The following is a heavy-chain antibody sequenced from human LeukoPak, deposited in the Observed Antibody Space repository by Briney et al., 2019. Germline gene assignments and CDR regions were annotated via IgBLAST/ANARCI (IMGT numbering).Heavy chain of an antibody. CDR1: GGTFSSYA. J-gene: IGHJ3*02. CDR2: IIPIFGTA. CDR3: AISAQYTTSWYSAIAPSDI. V-gene: IGHV1-69*06. D-gene: IGHD6-13*01. Sequence: GASVKVSCKASGGTFSSYAISWVRQAPGQGLEWMGGIIPIFGTANYAQKFQGRVTINADKFTSTAYMELSSLKYEDTAVYYCAISAQYTTSWYSAIAPSDIWGQGTMVTVSS.